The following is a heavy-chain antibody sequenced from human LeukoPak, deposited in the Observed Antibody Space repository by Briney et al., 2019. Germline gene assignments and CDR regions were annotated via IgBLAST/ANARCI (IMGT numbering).Heavy chain of an antibody. CDR1: GYNFATYW. CDR2: IYPGNSHT. J-gene: IGHJ4*02. D-gene: IGHD6-13*01. Sequence: PGESLKISCQGSGYNFATYWIVWVRQMPGKGLEWMGIIYPGNSHTRYSPSFQGQVTISADTSISTAYLHWSSLQSSDTAMYYCAKFHATWYGDTWGQGTLVNVSS. CDR3: AKFHATWYGDT. V-gene: IGHV5-51*01.